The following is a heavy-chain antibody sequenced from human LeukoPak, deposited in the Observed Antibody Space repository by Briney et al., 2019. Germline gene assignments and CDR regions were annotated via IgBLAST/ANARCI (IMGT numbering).Heavy chain of an antibody. D-gene: IGHD2-2*01. J-gene: IGHJ4*02. CDR1: GGSISSGDYY. V-gene: IGHV4-30-4*08. Sequence: SQTLSLTCTVCGGSISSGDYYWSWIRQPPGKGLEWIGYIYYSGSTYYNPSLKSRVTISVDTSKNLFSLKLSSVTAADTAVYYCARELGYCSSTSCYESYFDYWGQGTLVTVSS. CDR2: IYYSGST. CDR3: ARELGYCSSTSCYESYFDY.